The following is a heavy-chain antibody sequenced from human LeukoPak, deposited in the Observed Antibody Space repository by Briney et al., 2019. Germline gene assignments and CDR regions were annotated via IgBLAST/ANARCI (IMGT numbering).Heavy chain of an antibody. D-gene: IGHD3-10*01. CDR3: ARHFGSGSKKYYFDY. J-gene: IGHJ4*02. CDR1: GFTFSSYW. V-gene: IGHV3-7*03. Sequence: PGGSLRLSCAASGFTFSSYWMSWVRQAPGKGLEWVANIKQDGSEKYYVDSVKGRFTISRDNAKNSLYLQMNSLRAEDTAVYYCARHFGSGSKKYYFDYWGQGTLVTVSS. CDR2: IKQDGSEK.